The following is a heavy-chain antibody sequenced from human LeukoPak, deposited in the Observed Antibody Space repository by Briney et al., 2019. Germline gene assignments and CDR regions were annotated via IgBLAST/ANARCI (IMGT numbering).Heavy chain of an antibody. CDR3: ARVGKSGWNFDH. D-gene: IGHD6-19*01. CDR1: GLSFSAHW. V-gene: IGHV3-7*01. J-gene: IGHJ4*02. CDR2: INEDGSLK. Sequence: GGSLRLSCAASGLSFSAHWMTWVRQAPGKGLEWVANINEDGSLKYYVDSVKGRFTVSRDNTKNSLYLQVNTLRVEDTAVYYCARVGKSGWNFDHWGQGTLVTVSS.